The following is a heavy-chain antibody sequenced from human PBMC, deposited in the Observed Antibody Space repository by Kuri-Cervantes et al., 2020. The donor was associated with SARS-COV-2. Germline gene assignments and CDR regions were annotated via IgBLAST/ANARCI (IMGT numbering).Heavy chain of an antibody. V-gene: IGHV3-74*01. CDR2: INSDGSST. J-gene: IGHJ3*02. CDR3: ARDPGRGDAFDI. Sequence: ETLSLTCAASGFTFSSYWMHWARQAPGKGLVWVSRINSDGSSTSYADSVKGRFTISRDNAKNTLYLQMNSLRAEDTAVYYCARDPGRGDAFDIWGQGTMVTVSS. D-gene: IGHD3-10*01. CDR1: GFTFSSYW.